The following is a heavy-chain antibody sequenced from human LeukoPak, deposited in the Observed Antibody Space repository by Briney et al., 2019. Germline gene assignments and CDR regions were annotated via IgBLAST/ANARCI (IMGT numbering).Heavy chain of an antibody. CDR2: IYYSGST. J-gene: IGHJ6*03. Sequence: PSETLSLTCSVSGDSISSYYWSWLRQPPGKGLEWIGYIYYSGSTNYNPSLKSRVTISVDTSKNQFSLKLSSVTAADTAVYYCAREAVDTAMVRIGEYYYYYYMDVWGKGTTVTIS. V-gene: IGHV4-59*01. CDR1: GDSISSYY. D-gene: IGHD5-18*01. CDR3: AREAVDTAMVRIGEYYYYYYMDV.